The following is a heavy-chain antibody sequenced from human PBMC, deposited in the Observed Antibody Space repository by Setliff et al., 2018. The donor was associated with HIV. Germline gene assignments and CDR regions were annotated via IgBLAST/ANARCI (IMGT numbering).Heavy chain of an antibody. CDR1: GGSFTGYY. CDR3: ARRTSFVGGAVAGHFDY. J-gene: IGHJ4*02. V-gene: IGHV4-34*01. Sequence: PSETLSLTCAVSGGSFTGYYWSWIRQTPGKGLEWIGEINNSGNTNYNPSLKSRVTISVDASKNHFSLRLKSVTAADTAIFYCARRTSFVGGAVAGHFDYWGQGTPVTVSS. CDR2: INNSGNT. D-gene: IGHD6-19*01.